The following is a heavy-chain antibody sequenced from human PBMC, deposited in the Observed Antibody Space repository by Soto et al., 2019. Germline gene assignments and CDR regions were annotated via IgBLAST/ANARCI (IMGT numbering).Heavy chain of an antibody. V-gene: IGHV4-4*02. CDR1: SGSSRSINW. CDR2: IYHSGST. D-gene: IGHD3-3*01. CDR3: ARGFQGLPDY. J-gene: IGHJ4*02. Sequence: SETLSDTWSVASGSSRSINWWRWVRQPPGKGLEWIGEIYHSGSTNYNPSLKSRVTISVDKSKNQFSLKLSSVTAADTAVYYCARGFQGLPDYWGQGTLVTVSS.